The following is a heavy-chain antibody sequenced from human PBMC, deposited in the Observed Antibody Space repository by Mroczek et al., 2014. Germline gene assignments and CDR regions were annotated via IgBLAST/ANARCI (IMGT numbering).Heavy chain of an antibody. CDR1: GGSISSYY. V-gene: IGHV4-59*01. Sequence: KESGPGLVKPSETLSLTCTVSGGSISSYYWSWIRQPPGKGLEWIGYIYYSGSTNYNPSLKSRVTIPVDTSKNQFSLKLSSVTAADTAVYYCARQGDIVVVPAATAFDIWGQGTMVTVSS. D-gene: IGHD2-2*01. CDR3: ARQGDIVVVPAATAFDI. J-gene: IGHJ3*02. CDR2: IYYSGST.